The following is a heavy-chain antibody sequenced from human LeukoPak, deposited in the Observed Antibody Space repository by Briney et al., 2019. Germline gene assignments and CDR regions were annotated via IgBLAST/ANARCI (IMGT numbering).Heavy chain of an antibody. V-gene: IGHV4-34*09. CDR1: GGSFSGYY. CDR2: IYYSGST. J-gene: IGHJ6*02. Sequence: SETLSLTCAVYGGSFSGYYWSWIRQPPGKGLEWIGYIYYSGSTYYNPSLKSRVTISVDTSKNQFSLKLSSVTAADTAVYYCARDARGTRYYYGMDVWGQGTAVTVSS. D-gene: IGHD1-1*01. CDR3: ARDARGTRYYYGMDV.